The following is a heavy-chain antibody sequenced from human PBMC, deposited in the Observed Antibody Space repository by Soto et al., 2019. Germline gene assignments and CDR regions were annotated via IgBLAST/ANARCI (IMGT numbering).Heavy chain of an antibody. CDR2: IGTSGSYI. CDR3: ARGSAFIGLDY. D-gene: IGHD1-26*01. V-gene: IGHV3-21*01. CDR1: GFHFSRYS. Sequence: GGSLRLSCAVSGFHFSRYSMNWVRQAPGKGLEWVSSIGTSGSYIYDTDSVKGRFTISRDNTKDSLYLQMNSLRAEDTAIYYCARGSAFIGLDYWGQGTPVTAPQ. J-gene: IGHJ4*02.